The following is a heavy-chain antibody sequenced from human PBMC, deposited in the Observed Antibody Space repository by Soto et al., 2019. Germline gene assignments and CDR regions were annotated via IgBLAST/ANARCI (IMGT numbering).Heavy chain of an antibody. V-gene: IGHV2-5*02. Sequence: SGPTLVNPTQTLTLTCTFSGFSLRTPGVGVGWIRQPPGKALEWLALIYWDDDKRYSPSLKSRLTITKYTSKNQVVLTLAKMDPADTGTYYCAHLPRTHCDGNSCELNHWYDPWGQGTPVTVSS. CDR2: IYWDDDK. D-gene: IGHD2-21*01. J-gene: IGHJ5*02. CDR1: GFSLRTPGVG. CDR3: AHLPRTHCDGNSCELNHWYDP.